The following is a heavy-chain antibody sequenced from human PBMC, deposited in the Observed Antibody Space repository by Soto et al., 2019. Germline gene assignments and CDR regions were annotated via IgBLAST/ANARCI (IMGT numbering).Heavy chain of an antibody. CDR2: ISGSGVST. D-gene: IGHD2-15*01. CDR3: AKDSADCSGAARYSYFSFSGMDF. J-gene: IGHJ6*02. V-gene: IGHV3-23*01. CDR1: GSTLSSYA. Sequence: EVQLLESGGGLVQPGASLRLSCAASGSTLSSYAMSWVRQAPGKGLEWVSSISGSGVSTYYADSVKGRFTISRDNSKDTLYLQMNSLRAEHTAVYYCAKDSADCSGAARYSYFSFSGMDFWGQGTTVTVSS.